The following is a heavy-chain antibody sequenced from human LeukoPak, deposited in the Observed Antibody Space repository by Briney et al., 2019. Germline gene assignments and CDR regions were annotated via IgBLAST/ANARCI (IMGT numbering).Heavy chain of an antibody. D-gene: IGHD4-17*01. CDR3: AKGGTVTSFRD. V-gene: IGHV3-23*01. CDR2: ISGSGVST. CDR1: GFTFSSYA. Sequence: QPGGSLRLSCAASGFTFSSYAMSWVRQAPGKGLEWVSTISGSGVSTYFADSVKGRFTISRDNSKNTLYLQMNSLRAEDTAVYYCAKGGTVTSFRDWGQGTLVTVSS. J-gene: IGHJ4*02.